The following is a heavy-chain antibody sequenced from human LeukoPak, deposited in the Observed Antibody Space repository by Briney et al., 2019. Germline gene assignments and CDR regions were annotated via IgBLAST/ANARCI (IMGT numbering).Heavy chain of an antibody. CDR1: GFTFTSSA. J-gene: IGHJ3*02. D-gene: IGHD1-26*01. CDR3: AAPIVGATNNAFDI. V-gene: IGHV1-58*02. CDR2: IVVGSGNT. Sequence: SVKVSCKASGFTFTSSAMQWVRQARGQRLEWIGWIVVGSGNTNYAQKFQERVTITRDMSTSTAYMELSSLRFEDTAVYYCAAPIVGATNNAFDIWGQGTMVTVSS.